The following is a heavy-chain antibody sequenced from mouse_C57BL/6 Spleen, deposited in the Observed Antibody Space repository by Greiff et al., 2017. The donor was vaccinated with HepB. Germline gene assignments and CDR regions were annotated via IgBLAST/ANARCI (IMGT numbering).Heavy chain of an antibody. CDR3: VRDYGSSYQFAY. CDR1: GFSFNTYA. J-gene: IGHJ3*01. Sequence: EVQLQESGGGLVQPKGSLKLSCAASGFSFNTYAMNWVRQAPGKGLEWVARIRSKSNNYATYYADSVKDRFTISRDDSESMLYLQMNNLKTEDTAMYYCVRDYGSSYQFAYWGQGTLVTVSA. D-gene: IGHD1-1*01. V-gene: IGHV10-1*01. CDR2: IRSKSNNYAT.